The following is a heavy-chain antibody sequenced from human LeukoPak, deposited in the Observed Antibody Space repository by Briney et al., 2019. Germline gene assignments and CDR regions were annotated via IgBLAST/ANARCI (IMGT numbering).Heavy chain of an antibody. CDR1: GFSFDDYA. J-gene: IGHJ4*02. D-gene: IGHD2-2*01. CDR2: ISWNRCTI. CDR3: VKGGCSSISCYCDY. V-gene: IGHV3-9*01. Sequence: PGGSLRLSCVASGFSFDDYAMHWVRQAPGKGLEWVSGISWNRCTIGYAVSVKGRFTISRDNAKNSLYLQMNSLRAEDTALYYCVKGGCSSISCYCDYWGQGTLVTVFS.